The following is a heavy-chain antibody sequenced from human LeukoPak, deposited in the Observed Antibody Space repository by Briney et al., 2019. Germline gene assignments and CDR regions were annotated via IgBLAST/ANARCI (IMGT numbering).Heavy chain of an antibody. V-gene: IGHV1-2*02. CDR1: GHTFSGYY. CDR2: INPMSGDT. Sequence: DSVKPSCKASGHTFSGYYIHWGSQSPGQGLEGMGWINPMSGDTNYAEKIQGRVTMTRDTSISTAYMELSRLRSDDAAGYYCARVYCSSTSCPTHYYYYYMDAWGKGTTVTVSS. D-gene: IGHD2-2*01. CDR3: ARVYCSSTSCPTHYYYYYMDA. J-gene: IGHJ6*03.